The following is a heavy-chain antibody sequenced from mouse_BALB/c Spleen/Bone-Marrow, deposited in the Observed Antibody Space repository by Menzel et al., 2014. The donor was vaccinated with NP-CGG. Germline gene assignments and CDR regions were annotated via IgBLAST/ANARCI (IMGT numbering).Heavy chain of an antibody. Sequence: LVESGAELVKPGASVKLSCKASGYTFTSYYMYWVKQRPGQGLEWIGEINPSNGGTNFNEKFKSKATLTVDKSSNTAYMQLSSLPSEDSAVYYCTRSGYCNHWFAYWGQGTLVTVSA. CDR2: INPSNGGT. D-gene: IGHD2-10*02. V-gene: IGHV1S81*02. CDR3: TRSGYCNHWFAY. CDR1: GYTFTSYY. J-gene: IGHJ3*01.